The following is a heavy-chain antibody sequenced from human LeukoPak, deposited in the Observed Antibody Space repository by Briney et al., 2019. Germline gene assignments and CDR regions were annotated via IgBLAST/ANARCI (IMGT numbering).Heavy chain of an antibody. J-gene: IGHJ5*02. Sequence: ASVKVSCKASGDSFSNYGFAWVRQAPGQGLEWMGWISADSGDRYYAQNFQHRVTMTTDTSTTTGYMELRSLRSDDTAVYYCFLMVRGVSLRGDWFDPWGQGTLVTVSS. CDR3: FLMVRGVSLRGDWFDP. D-gene: IGHD3-10*01. V-gene: IGHV1-18*01. CDR1: GDSFSNYG. CDR2: ISADSGDR.